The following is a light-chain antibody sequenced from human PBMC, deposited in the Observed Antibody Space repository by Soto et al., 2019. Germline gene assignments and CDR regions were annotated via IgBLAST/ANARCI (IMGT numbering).Light chain of an antibody. CDR3: QQPYTTPEIT. V-gene: IGKV1-39*01. Sequence: IQMTQSPSSLSASVGDRFTITCRASQSISIYLNWYQLKPGKAPTLLMYGASYLKSGVPTRFSGSGSGTDFTLTIRSLQPEDFAIYYCQQPYTTPEITFGQGTRLEIK. J-gene: IGKJ5*01. CDR2: GAS. CDR1: QSISIY.